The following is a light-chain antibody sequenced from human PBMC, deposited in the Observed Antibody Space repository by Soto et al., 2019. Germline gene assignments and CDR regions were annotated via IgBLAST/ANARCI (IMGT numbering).Light chain of an antibody. CDR3: QQYSSYSSYT. V-gene: IGKV1-5*03. CDR2: KAS. J-gene: IGKJ2*01. CDR1: QSISSW. Sequence: DIQMTQSPSTLSASVGDRVTITCRASQSISSWLAWYLQKPGKAPQLLIYKASNLQDGVPSRFSGSGSGTEFTLTISSLQPDDFATYYCQQYSSYSSYTFGQGTKLDI.